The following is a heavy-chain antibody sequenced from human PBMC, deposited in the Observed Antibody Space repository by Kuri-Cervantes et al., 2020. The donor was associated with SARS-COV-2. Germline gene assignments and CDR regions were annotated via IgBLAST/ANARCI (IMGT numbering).Heavy chain of an antibody. Sequence: GGSLRLSCATSGFTFDDYGMSWVRQAPGKWLEWVSGITLNGGRTGYADSVNGRFTISRDNAKYSLYLQMNSLRAEDMALYYCAMTYSGSYYGYPDYWGQGTLVTVSS. CDR2: ITLNGGRT. J-gene: IGHJ4*02. CDR1: GFTFDDYG. CDR3: AMTYSGSYYGYPDY. V-gene: IGHV3-20*04. D-gene: IGHD1-26*01.